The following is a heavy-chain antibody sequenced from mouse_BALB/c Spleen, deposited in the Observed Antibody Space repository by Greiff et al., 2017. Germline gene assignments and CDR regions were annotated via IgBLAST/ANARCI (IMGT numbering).Heavy chain of an antibody. CDR3: ARGHAMDY. CDR2: ISTYYGNT. J-gene: IGHJ4*01. Sequence: QVQLQQSGPELVRPGVSVKISCKGSSYTFTDYAMHWVKQSHAKSLEWIGVISTYYGNTNYNQKFKGKATMTVDKSSSTAYMELARLTSEDSAIYYCARGHAMDYWGQGTSVTVSS. CDR1: SYTFTDYA. V-gene: IGHV1-67*01. D-gene: IGHD3-3*01.